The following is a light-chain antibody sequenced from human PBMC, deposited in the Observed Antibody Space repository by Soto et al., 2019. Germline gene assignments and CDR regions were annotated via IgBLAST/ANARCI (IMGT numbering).Light chain of an antibody. J-gene: IGLJ1*01. V-gene: IGLV2-8*01. Sequence: QSALTQPPSASGSLGQSVTISCTGTSSDVGAYNYVSLYQQHPGKAPKLMIYEVTRRPSGVPDRFSGSKSGNTASLNVSRLQAEDEADYYCCSYADNTDYVFGTGTKVTVL. CDR1: SSDVGAYNY. CDR2: EVT. CDR3: CSYADNTDYV.